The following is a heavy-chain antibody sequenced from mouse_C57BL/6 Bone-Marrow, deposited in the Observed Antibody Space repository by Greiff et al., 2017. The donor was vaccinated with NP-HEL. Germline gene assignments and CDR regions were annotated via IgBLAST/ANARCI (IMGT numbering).Heavy chain of an antibody. Sequence: EVNVVESGGGLVQPGGSLSLSCAASGFTFTDYYMSWVRQPPGKALEWLGFIRNKANGYTTEYSASVKGRFTISRDNSQSILYLQMNALRAEDSATYYCAGGGSSLYAMDYWGQGTSVTVSS. CDR2: IRNKANGYTT. V-gene: IGHV7-3*01. CDR1: GFTFTDYY. D-gene: IGHD1-1*01. CDR3: AGGGSSLYAMDY. J-gene: IGHJ4*01.